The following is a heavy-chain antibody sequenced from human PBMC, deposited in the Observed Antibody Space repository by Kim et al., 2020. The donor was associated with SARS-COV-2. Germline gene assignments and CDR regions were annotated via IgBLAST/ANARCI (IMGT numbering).Heavy chain of an antibody. CDR1: GGSITTDTYY. J-gene: IGHJ5*02. CDR2: IYYNGKT. D-gene: IGHD2-15*01. Sequence: SETLSLTCTVSGGSITTDTYYWSWVRQRPGEGLEWIAYIYYNGKTSYNPSLKSRVTISVDTSKKQFSLNLRSVTAADTAVYYCARLAALRTDLVVDVTATQPGWFGPWGQGTLVTVSS. V-gene: IGHV4-31*03. CDR3: ARLAALRTDLVVDVTATQPGWFGP.